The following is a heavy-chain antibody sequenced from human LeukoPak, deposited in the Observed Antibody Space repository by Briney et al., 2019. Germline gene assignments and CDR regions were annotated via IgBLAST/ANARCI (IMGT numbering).Heavy chain of an antibody. J-gene: IGHJ4*02. V-gene: IGHV3-30*02. Sequence: PGGSLRLSCAVSRFTFSRYGMHWVRRAPGKGLEWVAVIWYDGSNKYYADSVKGRFTISRDNSKNTLYLQMNSLRSEDTAVYYCAKESSEYIYGYCNYWGQGTLVTVSS. CDR1: RFTFSRYG. D-gene: IGHD5-18*01. CDR3: AKESSEYIYGYCNY. CDR2: IWYDGSNK.